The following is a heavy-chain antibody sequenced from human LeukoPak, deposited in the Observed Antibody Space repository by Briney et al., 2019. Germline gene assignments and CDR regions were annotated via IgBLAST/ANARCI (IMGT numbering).Heavy chain of an antibody. CDR1: GGSISSSSYF. CDR2: IYYIGST. D-gene: IGHD6-19*01. J-gene: IGHJ5*02. CDR3: ARHGYSSGSLAWFDP. Sequence: SETLSLTCTVSGGSISSSSYFWGWIRQPRGKGLEWIEYIYYIGSTNYNPSLKSRVTISVDTSTNQFSLKLSSATAADTAVYYCARHGYSSGSLAWFDPWGQGTQVTVSS. V-gene: IGHV4-61*05.